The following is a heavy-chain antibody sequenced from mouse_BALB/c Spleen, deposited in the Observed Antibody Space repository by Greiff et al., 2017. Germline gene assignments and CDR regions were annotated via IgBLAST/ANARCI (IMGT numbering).Heavy chain of an antibody. V-gene: IGHV2-9*02. CDR1: GFSLTSYG. D-gene: IGHD2-3*01. CDR2: IWAGGST. CDR3: AREEVYDGYPEIYYYAMDY. Sequence: VKLVESGPGLVAPSQSLSITCTVSGFSLTSYGVHWVRQPPGKGLEWLGVIWAGGSTNYNSALMSRLSISKDNSKSQVFLKMNSLQTDDTAMYYCAREEVYDGYPEIYYYAMDYWGQGTSVTVSS. J-gene: IGHJ4*01.